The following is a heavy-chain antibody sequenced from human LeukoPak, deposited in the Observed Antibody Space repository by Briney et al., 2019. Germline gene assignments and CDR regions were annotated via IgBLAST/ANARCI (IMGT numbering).Heavy chain of an antibody. J-gene: IGHJ4*02. CDR1: GGTFSGYA. CDR2: IIPIFGTA. V-gene: IGHV1-69*05. Sequence: GASVKVSCKASGGTFSGYAISWVRQAPGQGLEWTGGIIPIFGTANYAQKFQGRVTITTDESTSTAYMELSSLRSEDTAVYFCARRWFTMVRGVPTYYFDYWGQGTLVTISS. D-gene: IGHD3-10*01. CDR3: ARRWFTMVRGVPTYYFDY.